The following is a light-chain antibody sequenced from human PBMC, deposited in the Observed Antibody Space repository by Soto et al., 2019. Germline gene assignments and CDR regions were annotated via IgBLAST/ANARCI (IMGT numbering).Light chain of an antibody. CDR1: SSDVGGYNY. J-gene: IGLJ1*01. CDR3: SSYAGSNNRV. Sequence: QSALTQPPSASGSPGQSVTISCTGTSSDVGGYNYVSWYQQHPGKAPKLMIYEVSKRPSGVPDRFSGSKSGNTASLTVSGLRAEDEADYYCSSYAGSNNRVFGTGTKVTVL. V-gene: IGLV2-8*01. CDR2: EVS.